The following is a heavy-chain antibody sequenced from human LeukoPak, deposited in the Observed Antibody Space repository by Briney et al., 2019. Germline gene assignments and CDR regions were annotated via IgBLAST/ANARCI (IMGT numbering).Heavy chain of an antibody. V-gene: IGHV3-7*05. J-gene: IGHJ4*02. CDR1: GFTFSSYW. CDR3: VRERTNYYDSSGYY. D-gene: IGHD3-22*01. CDR2: IKQDGSEK. Sequence: GGSLRLSCAASGFTFSSYWMSWVRQTPGKGLEWVANIKQDGSEKYYVDSVKGRFTISRDNAKNSLYLEMNSLRAEDTAVYYCVRERTNYYDSSGYYWGQGTLVTVSS.